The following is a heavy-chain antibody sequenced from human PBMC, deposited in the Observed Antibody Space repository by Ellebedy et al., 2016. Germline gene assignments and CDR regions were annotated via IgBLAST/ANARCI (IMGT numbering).Heavy chain of an antibody. D-gene: IGHD3-22*01. CDR1: GFTFDDFS. V-gene: IGHV3-9*01. CDR2: ITWNGGSL. Sequence: GGSLRLSXEASGFTFDDFSMHWVRQSPKKGLEWVASITWNGGSLTYAASVKGRFTVSRDNGKNFLFLQMNSLRAEDTAVYYCVSQIALGYWGQGTLVTVSS. CDR3: VSQIALGY. J-gene: IGHJ4*02.